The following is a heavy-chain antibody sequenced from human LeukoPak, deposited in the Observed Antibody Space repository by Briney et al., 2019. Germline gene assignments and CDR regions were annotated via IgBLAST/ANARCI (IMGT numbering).Heavy chain of an antibody. V-gene: IGHV1-18*01. CDR3: ARCGAAVTTHFSH. J-gene: IGHJ4*02. Sequence: GASVTVSCKASGYSFSIYGITWARQAPGQGLEYLGWISASDGTTNYAQKVQDRVTMTTDTSTSTAYLELRSLRSEDTAVYYCARCGAAVTTHFSHWGQGTLDTVSS. D-gene: IGHD4-17*01. CDR1: GYSFSIYG. CDR2: ISASDGTT.